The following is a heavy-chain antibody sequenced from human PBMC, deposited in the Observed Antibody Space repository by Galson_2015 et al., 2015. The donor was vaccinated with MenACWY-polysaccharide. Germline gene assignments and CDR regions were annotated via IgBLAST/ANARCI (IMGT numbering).Heavy chain of an antibody. CDR1: GFTFSSYS. D-gene: IGHD1-1*01. J-gene: IGHJ3*02. Sequence: SLRLSCAASGFTFSSYSMNWVRQDPGKGLKWVSGISSSGIYTYYADSVKGRFTISRDNAKKSLYLQMNSLRDEDTAVYYCALYNWNDKGGALDIWGRGTMVTVSS. V-gene: IGHV3-21*01. CDR2: ISSSGIYT. CDR3: ALYNWNDKGGALDI.